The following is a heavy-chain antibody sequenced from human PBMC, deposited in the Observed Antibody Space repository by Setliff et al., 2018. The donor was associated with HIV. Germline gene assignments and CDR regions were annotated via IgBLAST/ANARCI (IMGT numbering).Heavy chain of an antibody. V-gene: IGHV7-4-1*02. D-gene: IGHD5-12*01. CDR1: GYSFTNYA. J-gene: IGHJ3*02. CDR2: IHTEQGFP. CDR3: AVDRHAFDI. Sequence: ASVKVSCKASGYSFTNYAINWLRQAPGRGLEWMGWIHTEQGFPMYAQGLTGRFVFSLDPSVSTAYLQINSLNPDDGAVYYCAVDRHAFDIWGQGTVVTV.